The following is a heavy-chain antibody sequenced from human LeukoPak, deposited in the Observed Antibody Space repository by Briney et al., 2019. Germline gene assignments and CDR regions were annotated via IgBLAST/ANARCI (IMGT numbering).Heavy chain of an antibody. CDR1: GFTFSSYA. J-gene: IGHJ5*02. CDR3: AKDPGKFCSSTSCYGGNWFDP. V-gene: IGHV3-23*01. Sequence: PGGSLRLSCAASGFTFSSYAMSWVRQAPGKGLEWVSAISGSGGSTYYADSVKGRFTISRDNSKNTLHLQMNSLRAEDTAVYYCAKDPGKFCSSTSCYGGNWFDPWGQGTLVTVSS. CDR2: ISGSGGST. D-gene: IGHD2-2*01.